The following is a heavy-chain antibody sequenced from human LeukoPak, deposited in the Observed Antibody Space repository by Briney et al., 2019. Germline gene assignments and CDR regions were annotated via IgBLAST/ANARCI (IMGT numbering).Heavy chain of an antibody. CDR2: IHNDGST. D-gene: IGHD1-1*01. Sequence: GGSLRLSCAASGFIFRSYGMHWIRQSPEKGLEWVSIIHNDGSTYYADSVKGRFTVSRDNSKNTVSLQMDSLRVDDTGIHYCARGFLQLTPYYFDYWGQGALVTVSS. J-gene: IGHJ4*02. CDR3: ARGFLQLTPYYFDY. V-gene: IGHV3-66*01. CDR1: GFIFRSYG.